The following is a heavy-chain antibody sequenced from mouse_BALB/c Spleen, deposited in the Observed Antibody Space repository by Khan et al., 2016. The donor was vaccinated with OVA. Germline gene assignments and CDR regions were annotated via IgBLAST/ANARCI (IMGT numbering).Heavy chain of an antibody. V-gene: IGHV3-2*02. Sequence: VQLQQSGPGLVKPSQSLSLTCTVTGYSITSDYAWNWIRQFPGNKLEWMGYISYSGSTSYNPSLKSRISITRDTSKNQFFLQLNSVTTEDTATYYCARVGYDGYAMDYWGQGTSVTVSS. CDR2: ISYSGST. CDR3: ARVGYDGYAMDY. D-gene: IGHD2-2*01. J-gene: IGHJ4*01. CDR1: GYSITSDYA.